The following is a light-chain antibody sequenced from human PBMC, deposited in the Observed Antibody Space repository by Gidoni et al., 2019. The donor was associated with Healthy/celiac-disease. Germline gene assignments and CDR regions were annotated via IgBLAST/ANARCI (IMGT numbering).Light chain of an antibody. CDR3: QQSYSTPPT. Sequence: DIQMTQSPSSLSASVGDRVTITCRASQSISSYLNWYQQKPGKAPKLLIHAASSLQSGVQSRFSGSGSGTDFTLTISSLQPEDFATYYCQQSYSTPPTFGGGTKVEIK. V-gene: IGKV1-39*01. CDR2: AAS. CDR1: QSISSY. J-gene: IGKJ4*01.